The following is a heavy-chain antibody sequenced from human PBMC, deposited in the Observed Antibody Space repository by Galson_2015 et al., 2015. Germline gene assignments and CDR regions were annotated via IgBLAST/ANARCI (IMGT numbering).Heavy chain of an antibody. CDR1: GFTFSSYE. D-gene: IGHD1-1*01. V-gene: IGHV3-48*03. Sequence: SLRLSCAASGFTFSSYEMNWVRQAPGKGLEWVSYISSSGSTIYYADSVKGRFTISRDNAKNSLYLQMNSLRAEDTAVYYCARDLELERRFGYYYYYGMDVWGQGTTVTVSS. CDR3: ARDLELERRFGYYYYYGMDV. J-gene: IGHJ6*02. CDR2: ISSSGSTI.